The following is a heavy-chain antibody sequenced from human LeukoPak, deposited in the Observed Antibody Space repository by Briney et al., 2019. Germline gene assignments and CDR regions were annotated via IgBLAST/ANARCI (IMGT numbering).Heavy chain of an antibody. CDR2: IKQDGSEK. CDR1: GFTFSSYW. CDR3: ARLLPRYYYYYMDV. D-gene: IGHD1-26*01. Sequence: GGSLRLSCAASGFTFSSYWMSWVRQAPGKGLEWVANIKQDGSEKYYVDSVKGRFTISRDNAKNSLYLQMNNLRAEDTAVYYCARLLPRYYYYYMDVWGKGTTVTVSS. J-gene: IGHJ6*03. V-gene: IGHV3-7*01.